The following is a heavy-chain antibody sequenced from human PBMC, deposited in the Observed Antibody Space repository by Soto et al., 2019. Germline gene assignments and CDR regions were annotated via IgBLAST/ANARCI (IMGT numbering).Heavy chain of an antibody. D-gene: IGHD5-18*01. V-gene: IGHV1-3*01. CDR3: ARDTAMVKYYYYYYMDV. J-gene: IGHJ6*03. CDR2: INAGNGNT. CDR1: GYTFTSYA. Sequence: QVQLVQSGAEGKKPGASVKVSCKASGYTFTSYAMHWVRQAPGQRLEWMGWINAGNGNTKYSQKFQGRVTITRDTTASTVYMEMSSLRSEDTSVYYCARDTAMVKYYYYYYMDVWGKGTTVTVS.